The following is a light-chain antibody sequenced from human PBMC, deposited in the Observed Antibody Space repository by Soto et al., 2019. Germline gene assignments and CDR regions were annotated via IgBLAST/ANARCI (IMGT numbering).Light chain of an antibody. Sequence: EVVMTQFPATLSVSPGERATLSCWASQSVDNNVVWYQQRAGQAPRVLIYGASTRATGIPARFSGSGSGTEFTLTITSLQSEDFAVYYCQQYNKWPRTFGPGTKVDI. V-gene: IGKV3-15*01. CDR3: QQYNKWPRT. J-gene: IGKJ3*01. CDR2: GAS. CDR1: QSVDNN.